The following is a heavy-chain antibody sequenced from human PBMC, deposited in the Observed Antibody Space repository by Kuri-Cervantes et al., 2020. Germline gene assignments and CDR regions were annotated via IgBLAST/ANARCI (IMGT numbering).Heavy chain of an antibody. Sequence: SVKVSCKASGGTFSSYAISWVRQAPGQGLEWMGGIIPIFGTANYAQKFQGRVTITADESTSTAYMELSSLRSEDTAVYYCAREIAVAGIGHYYYGMDVWGQGTTVTVSS. CDR1: GGTFSSYA. CDR2: IIPIFGTA. CDR3: AREIAVAGIGHYYYGMDV. J-gene: IGHJ6*02. V-gene: IGHV1-69*13. D-gene: IGHD6-19*01.